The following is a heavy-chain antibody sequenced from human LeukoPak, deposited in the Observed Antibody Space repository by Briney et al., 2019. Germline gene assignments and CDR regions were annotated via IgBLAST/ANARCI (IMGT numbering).Heavy chain of an antibody. J-gene: IGHJ4*02. CDR1: GFTFSSYA. CDR3: ARDHLWFGELSAPSYFDY. CDR2: ISYDGSNK. Sequence: GGSLRLSCAASGFTFSSYAMHWVRQAPGKGLEWVAVISYDGSNKYYADPVKGRFTISRDNSKNTLYLQMNSLRAEDTAVYYCARDHLWFGELSAPSYFDYWGQGTLVTVSS. D-gene: IGHD3-10*01. V-gene: IGHV3-30-3*01.